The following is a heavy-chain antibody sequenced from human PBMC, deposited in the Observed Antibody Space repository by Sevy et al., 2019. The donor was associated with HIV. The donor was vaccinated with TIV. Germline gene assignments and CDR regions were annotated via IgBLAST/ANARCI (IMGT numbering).Heavy chain of an antibody. CDR2: FDPEDGDPEDGKT. J-gene: IGHJ4*02. CDR3: ATTKDYYDSSGYPFDY. CDR1: GYTLNEFS. V-gene: IGHV1-24*01. Sequence: ASVKVSCKVSGYTLNEFSMHWVRQAPGKGLEWMTTFDPEDGDPEDGKTIYAQKFLGRVTVTEDTSTDTAYMELSSLRSEDTAVYYCATTKDYYDSSGYPFDYWCQGTLVTVSS. D-gene: IGHD3-22*01.